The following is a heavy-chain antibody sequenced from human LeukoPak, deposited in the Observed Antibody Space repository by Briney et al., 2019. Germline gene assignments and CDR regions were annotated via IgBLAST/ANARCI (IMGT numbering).Heavy chain of an antibody. D-gene: IGHD5-24*01. V-gene: IGHV1-2*02. CDR3: ARGGDGYNRRFDY. CDR1: GYTFTGYY. CDR2: INPNNGGT. Sequence: ASVKVSCKASGYTFTGYYMHWVRQAPGQGLEWMGWINPNNGGTNFAQKFQARVSMTRDTSISTAYMELSSLRSDDTAVYYCARGGDGYNRRFDYWGQGTLVTVSS. J-gene: IGHJ4*02.